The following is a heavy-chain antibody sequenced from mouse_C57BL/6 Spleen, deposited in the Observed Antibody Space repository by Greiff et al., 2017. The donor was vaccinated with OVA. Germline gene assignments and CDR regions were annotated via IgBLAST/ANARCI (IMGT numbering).Heavy chain of an antibody. J-gene: IGHJ4*01. Sequence: EVKLVESGGGLVQSGRSLRLSCATSGFTFSDFYMEWVRQAPGKGLEWIAASRNKANDYTTEYSASVKGRFIVSRDTSQSILYLQMNALRAEDTAICYCARDAWYYAMDYWGQGTSVTVSS. CDR3: ARDAWYYAMDY. CDR1: GFTFSDFY. V-gene: IGHV7-1*01. CDR2: SRNKANDYTT.